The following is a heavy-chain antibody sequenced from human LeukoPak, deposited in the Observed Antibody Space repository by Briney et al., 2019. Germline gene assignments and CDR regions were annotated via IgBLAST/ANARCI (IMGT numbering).Heavy chain of an antibody. Sequence: SETLSLTCTVSGGSISNFIYSWSWIRQPPGKGLEWIGSVYYSGSTYDNPSLKSRVTLSVDTSKNQFSLKMNSVTAADTAVYYCASTGACSSTSCYPDWGQGTLVTVSS. V-gene: IGHV4-39*01. CDR3: ASTGACSSTSCYPD. CDR1: GGSISNFIYS. CDR2: VYYSGST. D-gene: IGHD2-2*01. J-gene: IGHJ4*02.